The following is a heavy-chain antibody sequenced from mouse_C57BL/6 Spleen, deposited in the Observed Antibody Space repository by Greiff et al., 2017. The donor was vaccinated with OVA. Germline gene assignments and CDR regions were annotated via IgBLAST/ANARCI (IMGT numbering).Heavy chain of an antibody. J-gene: IGHJ2*01. CDR2: IYPGDGDT. V-gene: IGHV1-82*01. D-gene: IGHD4-1*01. Sequence: VQLQQSGPELVKPGASVKISCKASGYAFSSSWMNWVKQRPGKGLEWIGRIYPGDGDTNYNGKFKGKATLTADKSSSTAYMQLSSLTSEDSAVYFCAGLGREYFDYWGQGTTLTVSS. CDR3: AGLGREYFDY. CDR1: GYAFSSSW.